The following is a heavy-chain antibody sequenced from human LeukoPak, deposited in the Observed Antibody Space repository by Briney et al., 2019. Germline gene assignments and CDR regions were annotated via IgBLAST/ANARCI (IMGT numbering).Heavy chain of an antibody. CDR1: GYTFTAFP. CDR2: IIPIFGTA. V-gene: IGHV1-69*13. CDR3: ASRYCSGGSCYLYYFDY. D-gene: IGHD2-15*01. J-gene: IGHJ4*02. Sequence: ASVKVSCKASGYTFTAFPIHWVRQAPGQGLEWMGGIIPIFGTANYAQKFQDRVTITADESTSTAYMELSSLRSEDTAVYYCASRYCSGGSCYLYYFDYWGQGTLVTVSS.